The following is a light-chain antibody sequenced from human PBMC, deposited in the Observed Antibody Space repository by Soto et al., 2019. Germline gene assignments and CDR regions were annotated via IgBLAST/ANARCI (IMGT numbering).Light chain of an antibody. CDR2: LGS. J-gene: IGKJ4*01. V-gene: IGKV2-28*01. Sequence: DIVLTQSPLSLPVTPGESASISCKASQSLLLSSGNNYLDWYLQKPGQSPQLLIYLGSTRASGVPDRISGSGSCTDFTLKISTVEAEDVGVYYCAQALQTVTFGGGTKVEIK. CDR3: AQALQTVT. CDR1: QSLLLSSGNNY.